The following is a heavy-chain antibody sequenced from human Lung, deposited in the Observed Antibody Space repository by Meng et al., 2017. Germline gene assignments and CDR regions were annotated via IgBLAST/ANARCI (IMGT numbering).Heavy chain of an antibody. Sequence: QGQLQQWGAGLLRPSANLSLTCAVYGGSISGSYWSWIRQSPAKGLEWIGKINHGGSTNYNPSLESRVTISVDTPKNQFSLRLTSMTVADTAVYYCAREHHSTIIRGVIDFWGQGALVTVSS. J-gene: IGHJ4*02. CDR3: AREHHSTIIRGVIDF. CDR2: INHGGST. CDR1: GGSISGSY. D-gene: IGHD3-10*01. V-gene: IGHV4-34*01.